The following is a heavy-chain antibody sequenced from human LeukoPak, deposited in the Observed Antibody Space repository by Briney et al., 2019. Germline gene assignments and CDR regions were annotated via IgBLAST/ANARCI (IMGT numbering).Heavy chain of an antibody. CDR3: ARGGQSSSWRDWFDP. CDR2: IYHSGST. Sequence: SETLSLTCAVSGYSISSGYYWGWIRQPPGKGLEWIGSIYHSGSTYYNPSLKSRVTISVDTSKNQFSLKLSSVTAADTAVYYCARGGQSSSWRDWFDPWGQGTLVTVSP. D-gene: IGHD6-13*01. V-gene: IGHV4-38-2*01. J-gene: IGHJ5*02. CDR1: GYSISSGYY.